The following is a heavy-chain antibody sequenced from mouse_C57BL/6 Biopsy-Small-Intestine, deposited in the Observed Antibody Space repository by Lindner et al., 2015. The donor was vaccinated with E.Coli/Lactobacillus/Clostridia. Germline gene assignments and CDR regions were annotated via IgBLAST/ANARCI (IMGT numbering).Heavy chain of an antibody. Sequence: VQLQESGPELVKPGASVKISCKASGYSFTDYNMNWVKQNNGKSLERIGVINPNFGTTSYNQKFKGKATLTVDQSSSTAYMQLNSLTSEDSAVYYCATDAYYPFAYWGQGTLVTVSA. CDR2: INPNFGTT. D-gene: IGHD2-3*01. J-gene: IGHJ3*01. CDR1: GYSFTDYN. V-gene: IGHV1-39*01. CDR3: ATDAYYPFAY.